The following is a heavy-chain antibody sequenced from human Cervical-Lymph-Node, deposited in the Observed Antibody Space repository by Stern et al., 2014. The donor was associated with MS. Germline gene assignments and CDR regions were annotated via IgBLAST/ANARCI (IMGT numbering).Heavy chain of an antibody. CDR1: GGSISSGAYY. CDR2: IYYSGST. J-gene: IGHJ4*02. CDR3: AREGPGTGRLVY. Sequence: QVQLQESGPGLVKPSQTLSLTCTVSGGSISSGAYYWSWIRQPPGKGLEWVGYIYYSGSTYSNPSLKSRVTISVDTSKNQFSLKLSSVTAKDTAVYYCAREGPGTGRLVYWGQGTLVTVSS. D-gene: IGHD3/OR15-3a*01. V-gene: IGHV4-30-4*08.